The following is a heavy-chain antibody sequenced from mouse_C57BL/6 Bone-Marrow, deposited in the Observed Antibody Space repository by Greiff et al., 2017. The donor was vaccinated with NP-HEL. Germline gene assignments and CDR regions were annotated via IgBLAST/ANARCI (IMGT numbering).Heavy chain of an antibody. J-gene: IGHJ2*01. V-gene: IGHV2-6-1*01. CDR1: GFSLTSYG. D-gene: IGHD1-1*01. Sequence: QVHVKQSGPGLVAPSQSLSITCTVSGFSLTSYGVHWVRQPPGKGLEWLVVIWSDGSTTYNSALKSRLSISKDNSKSQVFLKMNSLQTDDTAMYYCARHSANYYGSFDYWGQGTTLTVSS. CDR3: ARHSANYYGSFDY. CDR2: IWSDGST.